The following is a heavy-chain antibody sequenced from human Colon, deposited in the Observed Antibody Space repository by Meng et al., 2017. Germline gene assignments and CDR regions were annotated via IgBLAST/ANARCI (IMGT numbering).Heavy chain of an antibody. D-gene: IGHD2/OR15-2a*01. CDR1: GFTFSSYW. Sequence: GGSLRLSCAAFGFTFSSYWMHWVRPAPGKGLVWVSRINRDGSRPNYADSVEGRFSISRDNAKNTLYLQMNSLRAEDTAVYYCARGGFHAYYFDFWGQGTLVTVSS. CDR2: INRDGSRP. CDR3: ARGGFHAYYFDF. J-gene: IGHJ4*02. V-gene: IGHV3-74*01.